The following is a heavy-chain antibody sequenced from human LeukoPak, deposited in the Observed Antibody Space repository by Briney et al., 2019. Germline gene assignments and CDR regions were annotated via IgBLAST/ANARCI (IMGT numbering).Heavy chain of an antibody. Sequence: GGSLRLSCAASGFTLSSYGIHWVRQAPGQGLEWVAVVSSDGSIKYYADSGKGRFTISRDTSKDTVYLQMNSMGTEDTAIYYCARGYSSSWLGYFDYWGQGTLVTVSS. D-gene: IGHD6-13*01. CDR3: ARGYSSSWLGYFDY. CDR1: GFTLSSYG. CDR2: VSSDGSIK. J-gene: IGHJ4*02. V-gene: IGHV3-30*03.